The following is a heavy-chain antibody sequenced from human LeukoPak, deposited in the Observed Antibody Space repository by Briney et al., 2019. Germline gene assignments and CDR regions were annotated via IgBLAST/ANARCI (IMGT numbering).Heavy chain of an antibody. J-gene: IGHJ4*02. V-gene: IGHV3-48*03. D-gene: IGHD3-22*01. CDR3: ARDSDYAFDH. CDR1: GFTFTSHD. CDR2: ISDAGNTV. Sequence: PGGSLRLSCAASGFTFTSHDMNWVRQAPGKGLEWLAYISDAGNTVYYADSVKGRFTISRDNAKNSLYLQMNSLRPEDTAVYYCARDSDYAFDHWGQGTLVTVSS.